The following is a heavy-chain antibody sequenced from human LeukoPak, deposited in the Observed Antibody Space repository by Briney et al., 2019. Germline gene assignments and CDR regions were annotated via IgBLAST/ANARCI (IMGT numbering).Heavy chain of an antibody. Sequence: GGTLRLSCAASGFTFSNYWMHWVRQVPGKGLVWVSRVNGDGRNTNYADSVKGRFTISRDNAKNTLYLQMDSLRAEDTSVYYCARDCSSTNCYGHDGFDIWGQGTMVTVSS. D-gene: IGHD2-2*01. J-gene: IGHJ3*02. CDR1: GFTFSNYW. V-gene: IGHV3-74*01. CDR3: ARDCSSTNCYGHDGFDI. CDR2: VNGDGRNT.